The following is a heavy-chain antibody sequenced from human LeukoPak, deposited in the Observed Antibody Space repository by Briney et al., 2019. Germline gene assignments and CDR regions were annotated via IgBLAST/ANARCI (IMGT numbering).Heavy chain of an antibody. V-gene: IGHV4-38-2*02. CDR2: IYHSGST. Sequence: SETLSPTCTVSGYSISSGYYWGWIRQPPGKGLEWIGSIYHSGSTYYNPSLKSRLTISVDTSKNQFSLELSSVTAADTALYFCARQLYVSGSYYAPMDVWGKGTTVTISS. CDR1: GYSISSGYY. D-gene: IGHD3-10*01. CDR3: ARQLYVSGSYYAPMDV. J-gene: IGHJ6*03.